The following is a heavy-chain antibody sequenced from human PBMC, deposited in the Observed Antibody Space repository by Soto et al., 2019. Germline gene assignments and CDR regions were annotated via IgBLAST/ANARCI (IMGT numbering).Heavy chain of an antibody. CDR3: ARVGGRGDYVFDY. CDR2: IYSGGST. J-gene: IGHJ4*02. V-gene: IGHV3-53*01. D-gene: IGHD4-17*01. Sequence: EVQLVESGGGLIQPGGSLRLSCAASGFTVSSNYMSWVRQAPGKGLEWVSVIYSGGSTYYADSVKGRFTISRDNSKNTLYLQMNGLRAEDTAVYYCARVGGRGDYVFDYWGQGTLVTVSS. CDR1: GFTVSSNY.